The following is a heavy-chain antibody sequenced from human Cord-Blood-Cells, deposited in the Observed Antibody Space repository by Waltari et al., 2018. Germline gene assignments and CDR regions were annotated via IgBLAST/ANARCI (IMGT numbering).Heavy chain of an antibody. CDR1: GGSFSGYY. D-gene: IGHD5-12*01. J-gene: IGHJ4*02. CDR2: INHSGST. CDR3: ARGVRGYDYFDY. Sequence: QVQLQQWGAGLLKPSETLSLTCAVYGGSFSGYYWSWIRQPPGKGLEGIGEINHSGSTNYNPSLKSRVTISVDTSKNQFSLKLSSVTAADTAVYYCARGVRGYDYFDYWGQGTLVTVSS. V-gene: IGHV4-34*01.